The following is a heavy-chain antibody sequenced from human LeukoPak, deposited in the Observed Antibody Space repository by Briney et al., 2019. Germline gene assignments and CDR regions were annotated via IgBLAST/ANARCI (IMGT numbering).Heavy chain of an antibody. V-gene: IGHV6-1*01. CDR2: TYYRSKWYN. D-gene: IGHD5-12*01. J-gene: IGHJ4*02. CDR1: GDSVSSNSAA. Sequence: SQTLSLTCAISGDSVSSNSAAWNWIRQSPSRGLEWLGRTYYRSKWYNDYAASVKSRITINPDTSKNQFSLQLNSVTPEDTAVYYCARDQGSGYDYSGYFDYWGQGTLVTVSS. CDR3: ARDQGSGYDYSGYFDY.